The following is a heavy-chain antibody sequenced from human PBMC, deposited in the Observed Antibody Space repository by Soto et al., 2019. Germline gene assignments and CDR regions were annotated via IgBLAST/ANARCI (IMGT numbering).Heavy chain of an antibody. V-gene: IGHV1-46*03. D-gene: IGHD2-2*01. J-gene: IGHJ6*02. CDR2: INPSGGST. Sequence: ASVEVSCKASGYTFTSYYMHWVRQAPRQGLEWMGIINPSGGSTSYAQKFQGRVTMTRDTSTSTVYMELSSLRSEDTAVYYCARIPRLGYCSSTSCHEHYYGMDVWGQGTTVTVSS. CDR3: ARIPRLGYCSSTSCHEHYYGMDV. CDR1: GYTFTSYY.